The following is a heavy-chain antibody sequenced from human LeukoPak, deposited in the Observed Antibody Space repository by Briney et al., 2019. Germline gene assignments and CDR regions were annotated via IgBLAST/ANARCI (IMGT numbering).Heavy chain of an antibody. CDR2: ISGSGVNT. Sequence: GRSLRLSCAASGFTFSSYGMHWVRQAPGKGLEWVSVISGSGVNTYYADSVKGRFTISRDNSKNTLYLQMNSLRAEDTAVYYCAKLYDGSAYYYMDVWGKGTTVTVSS. V-gene: IGHV3-23*01. CDR3: AKLYDGSAYYYMDV. CDR1: GFTFSSYG. J-gene: IGHJ6*03. D-gene: IGHD3-22*01.